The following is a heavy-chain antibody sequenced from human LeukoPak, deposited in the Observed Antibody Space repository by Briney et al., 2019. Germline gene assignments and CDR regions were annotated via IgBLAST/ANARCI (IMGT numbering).Heavy chain of an antibody. V-gene: IGHV3-30*18. D-gene: IGHD6-19*01. CDR2: ISYDGSNK. Sequence: GGFLRLSCAASGFTFSSYGMHWVRQAPGKGLEWVAVISYDGSNKYYADSVKGRFTISRDNSKNTLYLQMNSLRAEDTAVYYCAKVVSGAVAGTHYGYGMDVWGQGTTVTVSS. CDR1: GFTFSSYG. CDR3: AKVVSGAVAGTHYGYGMDV. J-gene: IGHJ6*02.